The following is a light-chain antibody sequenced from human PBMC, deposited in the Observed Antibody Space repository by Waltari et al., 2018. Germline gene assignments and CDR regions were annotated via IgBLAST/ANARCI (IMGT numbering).Light chain of an antibody. J-gene: IGKJ1*01. V-gene: IGKV4-1*01. CDR1: QSVLYSSNNKNY. Sequence: DIVMTQSPDSLAVSLGERATINCKSSQSVLYSSNNKNYIAWYQQQPGHPPKLLIYWASTRESGVADRFSGSGSGTDFTLTISSLQAEDVAFYYCHQYYTTPWTFGQGTMVEIK. CDR2: WAS. CDR3: HQYYTTPWT.